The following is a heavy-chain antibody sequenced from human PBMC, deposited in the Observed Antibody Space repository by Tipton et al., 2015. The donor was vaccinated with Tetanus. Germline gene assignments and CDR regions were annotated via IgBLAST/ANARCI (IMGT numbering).Heavy chain of an antibody. CDR3: ARVLRDSATGGWDDAFDI. J-gene: IGHJ3*02. D-gene: IGHD2-8*02. V-gene: IGHV4-4*07. CDR1: DGSTHGFY. CDR2: IYGSGSA. Sequence: TLSLTCTVSDGSTHGFYWTWIRQSAGKGLEWIGRIYGSGSAIYNPSLKSRVAMSMDTSRKQFSLTLTSVTVADTAVYFCARVLRDSATGGWDDAFDIWGQGTLVTVSS.